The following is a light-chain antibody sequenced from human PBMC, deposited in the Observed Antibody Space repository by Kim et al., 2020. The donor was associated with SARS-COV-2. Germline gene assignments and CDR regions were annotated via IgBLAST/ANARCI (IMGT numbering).Light chain of an antibody. CDR3: GSYTSSSTLFV. Sequence: QSRPIACTGTSSDVGGYNYFSWYQQHPGKAPKLMIYDVSNRPSGVSNRFSGSKSGNTASLTISGLQAEDEADYYCGSYTSSSTLFVFGTGTKVTVL. J-gene: IGLJ1*01. CDR2: DVS. V-gene: IGLV2-14*03. CDR1: SSDVGGYNY.